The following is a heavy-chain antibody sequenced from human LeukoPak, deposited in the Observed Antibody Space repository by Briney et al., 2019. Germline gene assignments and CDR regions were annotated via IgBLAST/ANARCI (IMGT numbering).Heavy chain of an antibody. CDR3: ARDGPNRYCSGGSCRVNWFDP. CDR2: ISSSSSTI. CDR1: GFTFSSYS. J-gene: IGHJ5*02. D-gene: IGHD2-15*01. V-gene: IGHV3-48*01. Sequence: GGSLRLSCAASGFTFSSYSMNWVRQAPGKGLEWVSYISSSSSTIYYADSVKGRFTISRDNAKNSLYLQMNSLRAEDTAVYYCARDGPNRYCSGGSCRVNWFDPWGQGTLVTVSS.